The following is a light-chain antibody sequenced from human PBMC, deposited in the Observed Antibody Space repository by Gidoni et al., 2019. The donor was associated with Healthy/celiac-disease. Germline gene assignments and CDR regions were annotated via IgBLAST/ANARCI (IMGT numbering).Light chain of an antibody. CDR1: QSPLHSNGYNY. J-gene: IGKJ1*01. CDR3: MQALQTPRTWT. Sequence: DIVMTQSPLSLPVTPGEPASISCRSSQSPLHSNGYNYLDWYLQKPGQSPQLLIYLGSNRAAGVPDRCSGSGSGTDFTLKISRVEAEDVGVYYCMQALQTPRTWTFGQGTKVEIK. V-gene: IGKV2-28*01. CDR2: LGS.